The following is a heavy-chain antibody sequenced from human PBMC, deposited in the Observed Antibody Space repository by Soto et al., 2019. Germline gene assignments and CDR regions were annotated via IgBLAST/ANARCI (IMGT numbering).Heavy chain of an antibody. CDR2: ISAYNGNT. Sequence: GASVKVSCKASDYTFASYGVSWVRQAPGQGLEWMGWISAYNGNTNYAQKFQGRVTMTTDTSTSTAYMDLRSLRSDDTAIYYCARDYYGMDVWGQGTTVTVSS. J-gene: IGHJ6*02. V-gene: IGHV1-18*04. CDR3: ARDYYGMDV. CDR1: DYTFASYG.